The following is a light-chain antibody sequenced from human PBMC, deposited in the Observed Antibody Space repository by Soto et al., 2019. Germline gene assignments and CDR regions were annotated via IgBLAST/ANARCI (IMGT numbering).Light chain of an antibody. Sequence: DIQMTQSPSSLSAYLGDRVTITCRASQGISSYLAWYQQKPGRLPKLLLFGASTLQSGVPARFSGSGSGTLFTLTINGLLPEDVATYYCQKYHRAPFTFGPGTKVDIK. CDR3: QKYHRAPFT. CDR2: GAS. V-gene: IGKV1-27*01. CDR1: QGISSY. J-gene: IGKJ3*01.